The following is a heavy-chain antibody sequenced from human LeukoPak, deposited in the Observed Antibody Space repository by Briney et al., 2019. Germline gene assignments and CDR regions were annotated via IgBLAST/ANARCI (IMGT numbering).Heavy chain of an antibody. CDR1: GFTFSSYA. CDR2: ISGSGGST. CDR3: AKCSSSYGVLFYFNY. V-gene: IGHV3-23*01. D-gene: IGHD6-6*01. Sequence: PGGSLRLSCAASGFTFSSYAMSWVRQAPGKGLEWVSGISGSGGSTYYADSVKGRFTISRDNSKNTLYLQMNSLRAEDTVVYYCAKCSSSYGVLFYFNYWGQGTLVTVSS. J-gene: IGHJ4*02.